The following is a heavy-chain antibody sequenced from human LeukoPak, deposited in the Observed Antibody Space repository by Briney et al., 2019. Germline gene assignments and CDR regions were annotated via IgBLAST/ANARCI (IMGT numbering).Heavy chain of an antibody. D-gene: IGHD6-19*01. CDR3: ARDLSSGWYYFDY. CDR1: GGTFSSYA. CDR2: TIPLFGTP. V-gene: IGHV1-69*13. J-gene: IGHJ4*02. Sequence: GASVKVSCKASGGTFSSYAITWVRQAPGQGLEWMGGTIPLFGTPNYAQKFQGRVTITADESTSTAYMELSSLRSEDTAVYYCARDLSSGWYYFDYWGQGTLVTVSS.